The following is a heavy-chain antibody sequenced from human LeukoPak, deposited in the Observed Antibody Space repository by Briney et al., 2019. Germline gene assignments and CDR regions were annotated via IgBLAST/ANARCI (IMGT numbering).Heavy chain of an antibody. J-gene: IGHJ6*03. Sequence: ASVKVSCRASGYDFSDHDIIWVRQASGQGLEWMGWVNPNSGDTGYGHNFQDRVTLTRSMSKRTAYMELTSLKFEDTAVYLCARVMMKAFYYYYMDVWGKGTAITVS. V-gene: IGHV1-8*02. D-gene: IGHD3-16*01. CDR2: VNPNSGDT. CDR1: GYDFSDHD. CDR3: ARVMMKAFYYYYMDV.